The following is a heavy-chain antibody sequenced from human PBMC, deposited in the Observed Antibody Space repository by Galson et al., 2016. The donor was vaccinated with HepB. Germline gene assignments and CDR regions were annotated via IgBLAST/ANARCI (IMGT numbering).Heavy chain of an antibody. V-gene: IGHV3-11*01. D-gene: IGHD3-16*01. Sequence: SLRLSCATSGLSFNDYYMGWIRQAPGKGLTWLSHISSSGYDVYYADSVKGRFTISRDIAKRTLYLQIDGLRVEDTAIYYCARDWDYEAIMIGDYWGHGTLVTVSA. CDR1: GLSFNDYY. CDR3: ARDWDYEAIMIGDY. CDR2: ISSSGYDV. J-gene: IGHJ4*01.